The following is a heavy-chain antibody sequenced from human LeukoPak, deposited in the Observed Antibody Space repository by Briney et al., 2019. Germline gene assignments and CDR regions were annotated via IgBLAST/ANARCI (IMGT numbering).Heavy chain of an antibody. CDR3: ARVGDCSSTSCSWFDP. D-gene: IGHD2-2*01. Sequence: PSETLSLTCTVSGGSISSYYWSWIRQPPGKGLEWIGYIYYSGSTNYNPSLKSRVTISADTSKNQFSLKLSSVTAADTAVYYCARVGDCSSTSCSWFDPWGQGTLVTVSS. V-gene: IGHV4-59*01. J-gene: IGHJ5*02. CDR2: IYYSGST. CDR1: GGSISSYY.